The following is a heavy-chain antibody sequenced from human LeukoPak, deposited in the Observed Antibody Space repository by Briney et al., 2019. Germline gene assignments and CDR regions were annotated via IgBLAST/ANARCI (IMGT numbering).Heavy chain of an antibody. CDR3: ARGASLYSSGWYYAY. D-gene: IGHD6-19*01. J-gene: IGHJ4*02. CDR1: GFNFNNNY. CDR2: IYSGGST. V-gene: IGHV3-66*02. Sequence: GGALRLSCAASGFNFNNNYMSGVGQAPGKGVEGVSVIYSGGSTYYADSVKGRFTISRDNSKNALYLQINSLKAEDTAVYYCARGASLYSSGWYYAYWGQGTLVTVSS.